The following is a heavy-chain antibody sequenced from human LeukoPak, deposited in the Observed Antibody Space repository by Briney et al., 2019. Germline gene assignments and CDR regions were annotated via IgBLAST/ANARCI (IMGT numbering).Heavy chain of an antibody. V-gene: IGHV3-21*01. D-gene: IGHD3-9*01. J-gene: IGHJ4*02. Sequence: AGGSLRLSCAASGFTFSSYSMNWVRQAPGKGLEWVSSISSSSSYIYYADSVKGRFTISRDNAKNSLYLQMNSLRAEDTAVYYCARDNDLLRYFDWPLDYWGQGTLVTVSS. CDR3: ARDNDLLRYFDWPLDY. CDR2: ISSSSSYI. CDR1: GFTFSSYS.